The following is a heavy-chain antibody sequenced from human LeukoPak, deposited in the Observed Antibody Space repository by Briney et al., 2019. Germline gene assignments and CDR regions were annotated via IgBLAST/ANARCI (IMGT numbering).Heavy chain of an antibody. CDR2: INPNSGGT. D-gene: IGHD2-8*01. CDR3: ARGPNHYYYMGF. V-gene: IGHV1-2*02. CDR1: GYTFTGYY. J-gene: IGHJ6*03. Sequence: ASVKVSCKASGYTFTGYYMHWVRQAPGQGLEWMGWINPNSGGTNYAQKFQGRVTMTRDKSINTVYMELSGLTSDDTALYYCARGPNHYYYMGFWGTGTTVSVSS.